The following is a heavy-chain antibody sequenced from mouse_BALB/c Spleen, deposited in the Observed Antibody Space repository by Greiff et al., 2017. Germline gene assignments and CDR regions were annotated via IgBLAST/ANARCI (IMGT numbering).Heavy chain of an antibody. J-gene: IGHJ4*01. D-gene: IGHD2-10*02. Sequence: VKLVESGPGLVAPSQSLSITCTVSGFSLTSYGVHWVRQSPGKGLEWLGVIWSGGSTDYNAAFISRLSISKDNSKSQVFFKMNSLQANDTAIYYCARYVLYVSAMDYWGQGTSVTVSS. CDR3: ARYVLYVSAMDY. CDR2: IWSGGST. CDR1: GFSLTSYG. V-gene: IGHV2-2*02.